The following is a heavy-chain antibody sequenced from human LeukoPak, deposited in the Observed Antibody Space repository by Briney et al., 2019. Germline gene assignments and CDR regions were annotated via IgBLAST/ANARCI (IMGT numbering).Heavy chain of an antibody. Sequence: KPSETLSLTCAVYGGSFSGYYWSWIRQPPGKGLEWIGEINHSGSTNYNPSLKSRVTISVDTSKNQFSLKLSSVTAADTAVYYCERAEGYCSSTSCYGYWFDPWGQGTLVTVSS. D-gene: IGHD2-2*01. CDR2: INHSGST. CDR3: ERAEGYCSSTSCYGYWFDP. CDR1: GGSFSGYY. J-gene: IGHJ5*02. V-gene: IGHV4-34*01.